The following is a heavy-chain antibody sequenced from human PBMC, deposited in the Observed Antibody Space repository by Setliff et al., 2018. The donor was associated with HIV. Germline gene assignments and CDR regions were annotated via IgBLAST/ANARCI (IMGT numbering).Heavy chain of an antibody. J-gene: IGHJ4*02. Sequence: LSLTCAVSGGSISSNNWWSWVRQPPGKGLEWIGEIYHGGSTNYNSSLKSRVTISVDKSKNQFSLKLTSVTAADTAVYYCARSSTPDTRAYYPDYWGQGTLVTVSS. CDR2: IYHGGST. V-gene: IGHV4-4*02. CDR1: GGSISSNNW. D-gene: IGHD3-22*01. CDR3: ARSSTPDTRAYYPDY.